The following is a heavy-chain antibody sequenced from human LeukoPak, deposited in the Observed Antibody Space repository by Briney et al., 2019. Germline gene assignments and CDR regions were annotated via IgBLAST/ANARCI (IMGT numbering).Heavy chain of an antibody. V-gene: IGHV1-2*02. J-gene: IGHJ4*02. Sequence: ASVKVSCKTSGYTFTGYYMHWVRQAPGQGLEWMGWINPNSGGTNYAQKFQGRVTMTRDTSITTAYMELTSLRSDDTAVYYCARDLFYSVSGTYYNVGRVFNYWGQGTLVTVSS. CDR1: GYTFTGYY. D-gene: IGHD3-10*01. CDR3: ARDLFYSVSGTYYNVGRVFNY. CDR2: INPNSGGT.